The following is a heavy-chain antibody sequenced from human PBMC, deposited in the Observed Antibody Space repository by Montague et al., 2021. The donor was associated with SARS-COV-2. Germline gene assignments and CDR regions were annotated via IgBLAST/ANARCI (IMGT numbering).Heavy chain of an antibody. CDR2: YSYTANT. V-gene: IGHV4-39*01. Sequence: SETLSLTCTVSGGSIISTTSNWGWLPQPPGQELVWNGCYSYTANTYYTPSLKTRVTISVDTSKHQFSLRLRSVTAADTAVYYCASDRLRDGWFDPWGQGTLVTVS. J-gene: IGHJ5*02. CDR3: ASDRLRDGWFDP. CDR1: GGSIISTTSN. D-gene: IGHD5-12*01.